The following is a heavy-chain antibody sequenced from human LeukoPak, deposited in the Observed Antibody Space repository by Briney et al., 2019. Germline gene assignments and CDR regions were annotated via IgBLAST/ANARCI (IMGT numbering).Heavy chain of an antibody. J-gene: IGHJ3*02. V-gene: IGHV3-7*01. CDR1: GFMFSNYW. CDR3: ARDTDDFQGLDI. CDR2: IKLDGSER. D-gene: IGHD3-3*01. Sequence: GGSLRLSCVVSGFMFSNYWMSWVRQAPGKGLEWVANIKLDGSERFYVDSVKGRFTISRDNAKNSLYLQMNSLRAEDTAVYYCARDTDDFQGLDIWGQGTMVTVSS.